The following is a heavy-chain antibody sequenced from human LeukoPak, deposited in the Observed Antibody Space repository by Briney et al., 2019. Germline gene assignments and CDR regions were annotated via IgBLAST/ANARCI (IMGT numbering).Heavy chain of an antibody. D-gene: IGHD2-21*02. J-gene: IGHJ4*02. CDR3: ASRPSYCGGDCFSIWGY. V-gene: IGHV4-39*01. CDR1: GGSISSSNYY. Sequence: SETLSLTCTVSGGSISSSNYYWGWIRQPPGKGLEWIGTIYFSGSTNYNPSLKSRVTISVGTSKNRLSLKLTSVTAADTAVYYCASRPSYCGGDCFSIWGYWGQGTLVTVSS. CDR2: IYFSGST.